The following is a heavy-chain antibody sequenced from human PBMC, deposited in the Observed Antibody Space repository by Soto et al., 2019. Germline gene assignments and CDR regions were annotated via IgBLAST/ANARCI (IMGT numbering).Heavy chain of an antibody. CDR1: GYTFTSYY. V-gene: IGHV1-46*01. J-gene: IGHJ6*02. Sequence: QVQLVQSGAEVKKPGASVKVSCKASGYTFTSYYMHWVRQAPGQGLEWMGIINPSGGSTSYAQKFQGRVTMTRDTSTSTVYMELSSLRSEDTAVYYCAREFVAPVGDYNPYYGMDVWGQGTTVTVSS. CDR3: AREFVAPVGDYNPYYGMDV. D-gene: IGHD4-17*01. CDR2: INPSGGST.